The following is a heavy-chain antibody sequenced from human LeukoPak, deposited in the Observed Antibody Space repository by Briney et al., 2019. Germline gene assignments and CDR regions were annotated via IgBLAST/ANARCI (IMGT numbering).Heavy chain of an antibody. CDR1: GFTFSSYW. J-gene: IGHJ6*03. CDR2: IKQDGSEK. CDR3: ARVGNSGYSLFHYYYYMDV. Sequence: PGGSLRLSCAASGFTFSSYWMSWVRQAPGKGLEWVANIKQDGSEKYYVDSVKGRFTISRDSAKNSLYLQMNSLRAEDTAVYYCARVGNSGYSLFHYYYYMDVWGKGTTVTVSS. D-gene: IGHD3-22*01. V-gene: IGHV3-7*01.